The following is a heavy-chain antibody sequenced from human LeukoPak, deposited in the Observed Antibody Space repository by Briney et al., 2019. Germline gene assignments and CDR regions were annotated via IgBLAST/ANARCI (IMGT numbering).Heavy chain of an antibody. CDR1: GYTFTSYY. CDR3: ARDGSRYSSGWYDAFDI. CDR2: INPSGGST. D-gene: IGHD6-19*01. J-gene: IGHJ3*02. V-gene: IGHV1-46*01. Sequence: ASVKVSCKASGYTFTSYYMHWVRQAPGQGLEWMRIINPSGGSTSYAQKFQGRVTITADESTSTAYMELSSLRSEDTAVYYCARDGSRYSSGWYDAFDIWGQGTMVTVSS.